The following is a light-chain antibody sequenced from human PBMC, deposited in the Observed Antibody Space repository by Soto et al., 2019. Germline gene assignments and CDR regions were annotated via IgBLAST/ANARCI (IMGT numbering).Light chain of an antibody. J-gene: IGKJ5*01. Sequence: EIVLTQFPGTLSLSPGERATLSCRASQSVSSSYLAWYQQKPGQAPRLLIYGASSRATGIPDRFSGSGSGTDFTLTISRLEPEDFAVYYCQQYGSSPFITFGQGTRLEIK. CDR2: GAS. CDR1: QSVSSSY. CDR3: QQYGSSPFIT. V-gene: IGKV3-20*01.